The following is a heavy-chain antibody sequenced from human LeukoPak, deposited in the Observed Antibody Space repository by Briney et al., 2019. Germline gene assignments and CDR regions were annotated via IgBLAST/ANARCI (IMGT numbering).Heavy chain of an antibody. V-gene: IGHV4-30-2*01. CDR3: ARRDSSSCIDY. J-gene: IGHJ4*02. Sequence: SETLSLTCAASGCSISSGSYSWSWIRQPPGKGLEWIGYIYHSGSTYYNPSLKSRVTISVDRSKHQFSLKLSSVTAADTAVYYCARRDSSSCIDYWGQGTLVTVSS. CDR2: IYHSGST. CDR1: GCSISSGSYS. D-gene: IGHD6-13*01.